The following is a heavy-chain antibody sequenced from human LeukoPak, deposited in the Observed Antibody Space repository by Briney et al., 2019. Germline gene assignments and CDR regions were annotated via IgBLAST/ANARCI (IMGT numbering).Heavy chain of an antibody. D-gene: IGHD6-13*01. V-gene: IGHV1-69*05. Sequence: SVKVSCKASGGTCSSYAISWVRQAPGQGLEWMGRIIPIFGTANHAQKFQGRVTITTDESTSTAYMELSSLRSEDTAVYYCARDLGIAAAGTGHWFDPWGQGTLVTVSS. CDR2: IIPIFGTA. CDR3: ARDLGIAAAGTGHWFDP. CDR1: GGTCSSYA. J-gene: IGHJ5*02.